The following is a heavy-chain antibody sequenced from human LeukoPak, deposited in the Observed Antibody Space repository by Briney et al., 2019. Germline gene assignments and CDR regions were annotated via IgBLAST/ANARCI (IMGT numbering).Heavy chain of an antibody. Sequence: GGSLRLSCAAFGFTFSSYAMSWVRQAPGKGLEWVSAISGSGGSTYYADSVKGRFTISRDNSKNTLYLQMNSLRAEDTAVYYCAKDKVSSSWGSFDYWGQGTLVTVSS. D-gene: IGHD6-13*01. J-gene: IGHJ4*02. V-gene: IGHV3-23*01. CDR2: ISGSGGST. CDR1: GFTFSSYA. CDR3: AKDKVSSSWGSFDY.